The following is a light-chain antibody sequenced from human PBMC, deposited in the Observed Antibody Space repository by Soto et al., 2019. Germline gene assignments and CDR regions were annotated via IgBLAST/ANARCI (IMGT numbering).Light chain of an antibody. CDR3: SSYTSSSTLV. J-gene: IGLJ2*01. CDR2: EVS. CDR1: SSDVGGYNY. Sequence: QSVLTQPASVSGSPGQSITISCTGTSSDVGGYNYVSWYQQYPGKAPKLIIYEVSNGPSGVSNRFSGSKSGNTASLTISGLQAEDEADYYCSSYTSSSTLVFGGGTKLTVL. V-gene: IGLV2-14*01.